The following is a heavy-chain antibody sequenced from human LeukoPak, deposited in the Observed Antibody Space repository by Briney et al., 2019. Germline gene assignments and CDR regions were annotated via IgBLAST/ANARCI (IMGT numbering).Heavy chain of an antibody. CDR3: ATVVGIAAAGHFDY. V-gene: IGHV1-69*05. CDR1: GGTFSSYA. J-gene: IGHJ4*02. D-gene: IGHD6-13*01. Sequence: SVKVSCKASGGTFSSYAISWVRQALGQGLEWMGGIIPIFGTANYAQKFQGRVTITTDESTSTAYMELSSLRSEDTAVYYCATVVGIAAAGHFDYWGQGTLVTVSS. CDR2: IIPIFGTA.